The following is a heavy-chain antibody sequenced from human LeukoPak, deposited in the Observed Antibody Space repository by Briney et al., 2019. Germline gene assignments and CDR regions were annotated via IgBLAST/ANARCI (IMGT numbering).Heavy chain of an antibody. J-gene: IGHJ4*02. CDR1: GFTFSSYA. Sequence: GGSLRLSCAASGFTFSSYAMHWVRQAPGKGLEWVAVISYDGSNKYYADSMKGRFTISRDNSKNTLYLQMNSLRAEDTAVYYCARILSSAWGELGYWGQGTLVTVSS. D-gene: IGHD6-19*01. CDR3: ARILSSAWGELGY. CDR2: ISYDGSNK. V-gene: IGHV3-30*04.